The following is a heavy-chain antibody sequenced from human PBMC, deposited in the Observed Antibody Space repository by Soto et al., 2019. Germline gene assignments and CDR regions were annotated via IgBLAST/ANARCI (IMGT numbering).Heavy chain of an antibody. CDR3: ARQIPAAITRCAMDV. CDR1: GASVSSGGFY. D-gene: IGHD2-2*01. J-gene: IGHJ6*02. CDR2: IYNSGST. V-gene: IGHV4-31*03. Sequence: SETLSLPCTVSGASVSSGGFYWSWIRQHPGKGLEWIGYIYNSGSTFYNPSLKSRITMSVDTSKNKFSLTLSLRSVTAADTAVYYCARQIPAAITRCAMDVWGQGTTVTVSS.